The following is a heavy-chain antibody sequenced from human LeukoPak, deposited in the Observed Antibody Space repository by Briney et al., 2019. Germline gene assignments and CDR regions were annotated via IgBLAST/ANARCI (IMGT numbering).Heavy chain of an antibody. CDR1: GGSFSGYY. CDR2: IYYSGST. V-gene: IGHV4-59*01. Sequence: PSETLSLTCAVYGGSFSGYYWTWIRQPPGKGLEWIGYIYYSGSTNYNPSLKSRVTISVDTSKNQFSLKLSSVTAADTAVYYCAGTYYYGSGSPEALDYWGQGTLVTVSS. D-gene: IGHD3-10*01. J-gene: IGHJ4*02. CDR3: AGTYYYGSGSPEALDY.